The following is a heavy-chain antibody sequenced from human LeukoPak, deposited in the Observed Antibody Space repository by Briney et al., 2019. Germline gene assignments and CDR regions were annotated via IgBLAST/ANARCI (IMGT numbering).Heavy chain of an antibody. D-gene: IGHD6-13*01. V-gene: IGHV3-21*01. Sequence: GGSLRLSCAASGFTFSSYSVNWVRQAPGKGLEWVSSISSSSSYIYYADSVKGRFTISRDNAKNSLYLQMNSLRAEDTAVYYCAREQRPGIAAAGTDWGQGTLVTVSS. CDR1: GFTFSSYS. CDR3: AREQRPGIAAAGTD. CDR2: ISSSSSYI. J-gene: IGHJ4*02.